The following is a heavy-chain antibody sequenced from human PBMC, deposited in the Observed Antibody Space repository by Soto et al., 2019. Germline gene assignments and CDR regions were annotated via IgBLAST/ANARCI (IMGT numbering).Heavy chain of an antibody. CDR1: GYTFTSYG. D-gene: IGHD6-19*01. CDR2: INAGNGNT. J-gene: IGHJ5*02. CDR3: ARDDKVAGWFDP. Sequence: ASVKVSCKGSGYTFTSYGMHWVRQAPGQRLEWMGWINAGNGNTKYSQKFQGRVTITRDTSASTAYMELSSLRSEDTAVYYCARDDKVAGWFDPWGQGTLVTVSS. V-gene: IGHV1-3*01.